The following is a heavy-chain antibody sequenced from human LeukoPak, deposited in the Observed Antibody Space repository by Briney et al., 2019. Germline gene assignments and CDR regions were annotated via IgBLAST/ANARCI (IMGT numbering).Heavy chain of an antibody. D-gene: IGHD2-15*01. Sequence: PGGSLRLSCAASGFTFSSYAMSWVRQAPGKGLEWVSAISGSDSTYYADSVKGRFTISRDNSKNTLYLQMNSLRAEDTAVYYCASLLGYCSGGSCLDYWGQGTLVTVSS. V-gene: IGHV3-23*01. CDR2: ISGSDST. CDR3: ASLLGYCSGGSCLDY. J-gene: IGHJ4*02. CDR1: GFTFSSYA.